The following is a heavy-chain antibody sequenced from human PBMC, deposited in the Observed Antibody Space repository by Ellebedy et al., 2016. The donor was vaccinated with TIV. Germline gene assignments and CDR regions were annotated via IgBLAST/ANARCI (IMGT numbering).Heavy chain of an antibody. CDR3: ARDRGDYSISGP. D-gene: IGHD4-11*01. J-gene: IGHJ5*02. V-gene: IGHV3-74*01. CDR1: GFTFGRYW. CDR2: IKSDSSGT. Sequence: GESLKISXVASGFTFGRYWMHWVRHAPGNKLVWVSRIKSDSSGTTYADSVKGRFTTSRDNARNTLYLQMNSLRGEDTAVYFCARDRGDYSISGPWGQGTLVTVSS.